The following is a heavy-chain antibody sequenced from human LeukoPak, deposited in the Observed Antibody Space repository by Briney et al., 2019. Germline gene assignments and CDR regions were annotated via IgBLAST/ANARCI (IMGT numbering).Heavy chain of an antibody. V-gene: IGHV1-2*02. Sequence: ASVKVSCKASGYTFTGYYMHWVRQAPGQGLEWMGWINPNSGGTNYAQKFQGRVTMTRDTSISTAYMELSRLRSDDTAVYYCARERPVYAIHSAVAGSKYNWFDPWGQGTLVTVSS. CDR3: ARERPVYAIHSAVAGSKYNWFDP. CDR1: GYTFTGYY. J-gene: IGHJ5*02. D-gene: IGHD2-8*01. CDR2: INPNSGGT.